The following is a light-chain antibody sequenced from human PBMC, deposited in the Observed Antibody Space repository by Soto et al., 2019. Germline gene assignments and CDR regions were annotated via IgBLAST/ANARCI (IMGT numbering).Light chain of an antibody. J-gene: IGKJ5*01. Sequence: EMAVTQSPATLSVSPGERATLSCRASQSVASNLAWYQQKPGQTPRLLIYAASTRATGIPARFSGSGSGTDFTLTISSLGPEDFAVYYCHQRSNWPLTFGQGTRLEIK. CDR1: QSVASN. V-gene: IGKV3-11*01. CDR3: HQRSNWPLT. CDR2: AAS.